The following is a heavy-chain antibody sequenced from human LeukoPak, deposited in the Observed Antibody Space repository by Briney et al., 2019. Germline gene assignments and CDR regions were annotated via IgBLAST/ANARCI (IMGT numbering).Heavy chain of an antibody. Sequence: PGGSLRLSCAASGFTVSSNYMSWVRQAPGKGLEWVSVIYSGGSTYYADSVKGRFTISRDNSKNTLYLQMNSLRAEDTAVYYCAKDLTRGYSGYDLDYWGQGTLVTVSS. CDR2: IYSGGST. CDR1: GFTVSSNY. V-gene: IGHV3-53*01. CDR3: AKDLTRGYSGYDLDY. D-gene: IGHD5-12*01. J-gene: IGHJ4*02.